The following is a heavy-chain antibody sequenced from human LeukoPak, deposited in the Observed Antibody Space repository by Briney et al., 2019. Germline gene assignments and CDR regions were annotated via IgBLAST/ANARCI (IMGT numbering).Heavy chain of an antibody. CDR3: ARGAWATRLGS. D-gene: IGHD2-15*01. J-gene: IGHJ4*02. CDR1: GESLNSYY. V-gene: IGHV4-34*01. Sequence: SETLSLTCAVYGESLNSYYWSWVRQPPGGGLEWIGEIYESGTTEYSPSLRSRVTISMVPSKQQFSLSLSSVTAADTAVYYCARGAWATRLGSWGLGTPVIVSS. CDR2: IYESGTT.